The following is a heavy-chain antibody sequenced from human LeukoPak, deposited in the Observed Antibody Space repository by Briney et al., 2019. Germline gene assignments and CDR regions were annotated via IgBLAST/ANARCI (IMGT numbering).Heavy chain of an antibody. Sequence: GESLKISGKGSGYRFTSYWIGWVRQMPEKGLERMGIIYPGDSETKYSPSFQGQVTISADKSISTAYLQWSSLKASDTAMYYCARRDYDILTGQSQDAFDIWGQGTMVTVSS. J-gene: IGHJ3*02. CDR1: GYRFTSYW. CDR2: IYPGDSET. CDR3: ARRDYDILTGQSQDAFDI. D-gene: IGHD3-9*01. V-gene: IGHV5-51*01.